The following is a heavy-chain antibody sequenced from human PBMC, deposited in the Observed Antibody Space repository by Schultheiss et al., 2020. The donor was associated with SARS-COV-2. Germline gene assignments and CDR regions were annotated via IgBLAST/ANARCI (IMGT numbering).Heavy chain of an antibody. CDR3: AKESLWFGKTYFDS. V-gene: IGHV3-23*01. J-gene: IGHJ4*02. Sequence: GGSLRLSCAASGSAFSNYAMSWVRQPPGEGLEWVSSISGAGNSTYYADSVKGRFTISRDNSRNTLYLQMNSLRFEDTAVYYCAKESLWFGKTYFDSWGQGTLVTVSS. CDR1: GSAFSNYA. D-gene: IGHD3-16*01. CDR2: ISGAGNST.